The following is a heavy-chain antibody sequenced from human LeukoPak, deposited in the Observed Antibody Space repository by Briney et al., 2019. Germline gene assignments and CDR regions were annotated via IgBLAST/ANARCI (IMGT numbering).Heavy chain of an antibody. D-gene: IGHD1-14*01. CDR3: ARSRGNYYYYYMDV. V-gene: IGHV4-59*11. CDR1: GGSISSQY. Sequence: SETLSLTCTVSGGSISSQYWSWVRQAPGKGLEWVGYIYDSESTNYNSSLKSRVTISVDTSKNQFSLKVSSVTAADTAVYYCARSRGNYYYYYMDVWGKGTTVTVSS. CDR2: IYDSEST. J-gene: IGHJ6*03.